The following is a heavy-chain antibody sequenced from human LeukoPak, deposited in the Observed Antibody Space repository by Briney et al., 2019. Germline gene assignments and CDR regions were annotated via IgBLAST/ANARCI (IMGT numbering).Heavy chain of an antibody. D-gene: IGHD6-13*01. J-gene: IGHJ4*02. V-gene: IGHV3-20*04. Sequence: GSLRLSCAASGFTFDDYGMSWVRQAPGKGLEWVSSINWFGGTTNYGDSVKGRFTISRDNAKNSLYLQMNSLRAEDTALYYCARGGYRQLAYFDYWGQGILVTVSS. CDR3: ARGGYRQLAYFDY. CDR1: GFTFDDYG. CDR2: INWFGGTT.